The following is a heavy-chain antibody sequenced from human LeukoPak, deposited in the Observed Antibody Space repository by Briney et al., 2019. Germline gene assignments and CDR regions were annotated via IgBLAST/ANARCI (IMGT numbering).Heavy chain of an antibody. V-gene: IGHV1-69*06. Sequence: GASVKVSCKASGGTFSSYAISWVRQAPGQGLEWMGGIIPIFGTANYAQKFQGRVTITADKSTSTAYMELSSLRSEDTAVYYCARERGTVTTAPDYWGQGTLVTVSS. CDR3: ARERGTVTTAPDY. CDR2: IIPIFGTA. CDR1: GGTFSSYA. J-gene: IGHJ4*02. D-gene: IGHD4-17*01.